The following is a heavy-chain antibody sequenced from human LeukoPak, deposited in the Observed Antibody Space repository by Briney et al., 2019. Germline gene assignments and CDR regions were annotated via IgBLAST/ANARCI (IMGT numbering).Heavy chain of an antibody. V-gene: IGHV4-30-4*01. CDR2: IYYSGST. J-gene: IGHJ4*02. CDR3: ARGGLGGITAYSNYLFDY. D-gene: IGHD4-11*01. CDR1: GGSISSGDYY. Sequence: SQTLSLTCTVSGGSISSGDYYWSWIRQPPGKGLEWIGYIYYSGSTNYNPSLKSRVTISIDTSKNQFSLNLTSVTAADTAVYYCARGGLGGITAYSNYLFDYWGQGTLVTVSS.